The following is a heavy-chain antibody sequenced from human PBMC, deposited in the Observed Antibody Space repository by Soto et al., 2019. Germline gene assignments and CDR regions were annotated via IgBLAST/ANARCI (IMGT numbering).Heavy chain of an antibody. J-gene: IGHJ3*01. CDR1: GASIRGVDYF. CDR2: IYASGSA. V-gene: IGHV4-31*03. D-gene: IGHD2-15*01. Sequence: QVQLQEAGPGLVKPSQTLSLTCTVSGASIRGVDYFWTWIRQRPGKGLEWLGNIYASGSAYTNPSPKARVGLSLDTSQNQFALSLTSVTAADSAVYYCAREGKDISTHGGWNAFDLWGQGTEVSVFS. CDR3: AREGKDISTHGGWNAFDL.